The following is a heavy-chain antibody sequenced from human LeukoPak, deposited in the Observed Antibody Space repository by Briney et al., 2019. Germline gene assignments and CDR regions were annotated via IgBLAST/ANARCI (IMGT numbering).Heavy chain of an antibody. V-gene: IGHV3-72*01. CDR3: ASPQRFGELFFYY. D-gene: IGHD3-10*01. Sequence: GGSLRLSCAASGFTFSDHYMDWVRQAPGKGLEWVGRTRNKANSYTTEYAASVKGRFTISRDDSKNSLYLQMNSLKTEDTAVYYCASPQRFGELFFYYWGRGTLVTVSS. J-gene: IGHJ4*02. CDR2: TRNKANSYTT. CDR1: GFTFSDHY.